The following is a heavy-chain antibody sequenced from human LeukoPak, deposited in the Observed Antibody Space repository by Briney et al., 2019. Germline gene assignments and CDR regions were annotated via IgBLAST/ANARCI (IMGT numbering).Heavy chain of an antibody. V-gene: IGHV3-23*01. D-gene: IGHD4/OR15-4a*01. CDR3: VSSMVSIEGFFNS. CDR1: GFTFSNHA. CDR2: LSGSGGRI. J-gene: IGHJ4*02. Sequence: GGSLRLSCAASGFTFSNHAMSWVRQAPGKGLEWVSTLSGSGGRIYYADSVKGRFTISRDNSKNTLYLQINSLRAEDTAVYYCVSSMVSIEGFFNSWGQGTLVTVSS.